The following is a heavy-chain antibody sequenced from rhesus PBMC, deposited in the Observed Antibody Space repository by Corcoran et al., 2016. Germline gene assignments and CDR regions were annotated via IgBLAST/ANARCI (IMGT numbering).Heavy chain of an antibody. CDR1: GGPISDNYY. CDR2: IYGISANT. J-gene: IGHJ4*01. V-gene: IGHV4S9*01. D-gene: IGHD1-44*02. Sequence: QVQLQESGPGLVKPSETLSLTCAVPGGPISDNYYWNWIRQPPGKGLEWIGNIYGISANTYSNPSLKSRVTISKDTSKNQFFLNLRSVTAADTAVYFCARVPGSYTDYWGQGVLVTVSS. CDR3: ARVPGSYTDY.